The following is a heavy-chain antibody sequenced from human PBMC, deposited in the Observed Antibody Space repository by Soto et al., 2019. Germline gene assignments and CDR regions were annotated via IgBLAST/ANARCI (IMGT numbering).Heavy chain of an antibody. J-gene: IGHJ4*02. CDR1: GFTFSSYS. CDR2: ISSSSSTI. CDR3: GVITGTPDFDY. V-gene: IGHV3-48*01. Sequence: GGSLRLSCAASGFTFSSYSMNWVRQAPGKGLEWVSYISSSSSTIYYADSVKGRFTISRDNAKNPLYLQMNSLRAEDTAVYYCGVITGTPDFDYWGQGTLVTVSS. D-gene: IGHD1-20*01.